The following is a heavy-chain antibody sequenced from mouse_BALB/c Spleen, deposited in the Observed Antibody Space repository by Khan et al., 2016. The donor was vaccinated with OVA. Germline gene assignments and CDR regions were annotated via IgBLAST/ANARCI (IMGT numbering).Heavy chain of an antibody. CDR2: INTHSGVP. CDR3: ARGWAAYYRDDGDDMDY. V-gene: IGHV9-4*02. J-gene: IGHJ4*01. D-gene: IGHD2-12*01. Sequence: QIQLVQSGPELKKSGETVRISCKASGYTFTTAGMQWVQKMPGKGLKWIGWINTHSGVPKYAEDFKGRFAFSLETSASTAYLQITNLKNEDTATYVCARGWAAYYRDDGDDMDYWGQGTSVTVSS. CDR1: GYTFTTAG.